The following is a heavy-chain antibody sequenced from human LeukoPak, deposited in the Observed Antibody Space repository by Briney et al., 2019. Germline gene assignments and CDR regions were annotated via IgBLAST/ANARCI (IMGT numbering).Heavy chain of an antibody. CDR1: GGSISTYY. J-gene: IGHJ5*02. CDR3: ARGGEVMWWFDP. Sequence: SETLSLTCTVSGGSISTYYWSWIRQPPGKGLEWIGYIYYSGSTNHNPSLRSRVTISVDTSKNQFSLKLSSVTAADTAVYYCARGGEVMWWFDPWGQGALVTVSS. V-gene: IGHV4-59*01. CDR2: IYYSGST. D-gene: IGHD3-16*01.